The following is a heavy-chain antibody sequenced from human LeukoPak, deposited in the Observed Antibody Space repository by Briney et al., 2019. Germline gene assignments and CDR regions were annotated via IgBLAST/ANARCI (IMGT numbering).Heavy chain of an antibody. Sequence: GGSLRLSCAASGFTFSSYWMHWVRQAPGKGLVWVSRINSDGSSTSYADSVKGRFTISRDNAKNTPYLQMNSLRAEDTAVYYCARRSDCSSTSCPFDYWGQGTLVTVSS. J-gene: IGHJ4*02. CDR3: ARRSDCSSTSCPFDY. CDR2: INSDGSST. CDR1: GFTFSSYW. D-gene: IGHD2-2*01. V-gene: IGHV3-74*01.